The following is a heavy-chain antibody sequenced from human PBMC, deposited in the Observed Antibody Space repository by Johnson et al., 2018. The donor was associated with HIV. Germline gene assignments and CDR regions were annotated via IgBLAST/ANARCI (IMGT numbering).Heavy chain of an antibody. D-gene: IGHD3-16*01. CDR3: ARGGRAKDAFDI. Sequence: QMLLVESGGGVVQSGRSLRLSCAASVFAFSSYAMHWVRQAPGKGLEWVAVIYSGGTTYYADSVKGRFTISRDNSKNTLYLQMNSLRAEYTALYYCARGGRAKDAFDIWGQGTMVTVSS. V-gene: IGHV3-30*04. CDR2: IYSGGTT. CDR1: VFAFSSYA. J-gene: IGHJ3*02.